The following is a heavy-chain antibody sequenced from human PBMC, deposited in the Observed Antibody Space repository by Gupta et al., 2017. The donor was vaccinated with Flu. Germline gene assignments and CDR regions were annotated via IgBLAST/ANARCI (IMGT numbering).Heavy chain of an antibody. CDR2: INRDGSVI. Sequence: EVQLVESGGGLVQPGGSLRLSCGASGFTISDYWMSWVRQAPGKGPGLVANINRDGSVINYMDFVRGRFTISRDNAKNAVYFQMNSLRVDDTAVDYCARDVGSGDYDSWGQGTLVTVSS. J-gene: IGHJ5*01. CDR1: GFTISDYW. V-gene: IGHV3-7*01. D-gene: IGHD4-17*01. CDR3: ARDVGSGDYDS.